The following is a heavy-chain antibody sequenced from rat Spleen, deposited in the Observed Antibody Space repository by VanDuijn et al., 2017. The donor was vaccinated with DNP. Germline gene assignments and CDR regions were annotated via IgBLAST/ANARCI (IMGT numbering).Heavy chain of an antibody. CDR2: IQSGGTT. CDR3: VGASFDY. V-gene: IGHV2-27*01. D-gene: IGHD4-1*01. CDR1: GFSLTSYH. J-gene: IGHJ2*01. Sequence: QVQLKESGPGLVQPSQTLSLTCTVSGFSLTSYHVHWVRLPPGKGLEWMGRIQSGGTTDYNSALKSRLSISRDTSKSQVFLKMNSLQTEDTATYYCVGASFDYWGQGVMVTVSS.